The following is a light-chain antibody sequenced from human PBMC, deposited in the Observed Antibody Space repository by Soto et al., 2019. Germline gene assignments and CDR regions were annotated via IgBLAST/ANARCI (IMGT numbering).Light chain of an antibody. CDR1: QSISGY. CDR2: AAS. Sequence: DIQMTQSPSSLSASVGDRVTITCRTSQSISGYLNWYRHKPGKAPTLLIYAASTLQSGVPSRFSGSGSGTDSTLTIRSLKPEDFATYYCQQLNSYPPFGQGTRLEIK. CDR3: QQLNSYPP. J-gene: IGKJ5*01. V-gene: IGKV1-39*01.